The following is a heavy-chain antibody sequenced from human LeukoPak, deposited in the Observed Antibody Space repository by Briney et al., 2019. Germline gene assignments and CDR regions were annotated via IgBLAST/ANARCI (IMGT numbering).Heavy chain of an antibody. CDR1: GGTFSSYA. J-gene: IGHJ5*02. CDR3: ARAQRKLRFYFGEFDP. V-gene: IGHV1-69*13. D-gene: IGHD3-3*01. CDR2: IIPIFGTA. Sequence: SVKVSCKASGGTFSSYAISWVRQAPGQGLEWIGGIIPIFGTANYAQKFQGRVTITADESTSTAYMELSSLRSEDTAVYYCARAQRKLRFYFGEFDPWGQGTLVTVSS.